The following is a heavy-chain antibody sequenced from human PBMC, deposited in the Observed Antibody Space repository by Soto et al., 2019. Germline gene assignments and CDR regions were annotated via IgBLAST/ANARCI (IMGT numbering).Heavy chain of an antibody. V-gene: IGHV3-48*03. CDR1: GVTLSSYE. J-gene: IGHJ4*02. D-gene: IGHD3-10*01. CDR2: VSISGTTT. CDR3: ATDRRRGVPDY. Sequence: EVQLVESGGGLVQPGGSLRLSCAASGVTLSSYEMIWVRQTPGKGLEWVSYVSISGTTTDYADSVKGRFTISRDNAKNSLYLQMNSLRAGDSAVYYCATDRRRGVPDYWGQGTLVTVSS.